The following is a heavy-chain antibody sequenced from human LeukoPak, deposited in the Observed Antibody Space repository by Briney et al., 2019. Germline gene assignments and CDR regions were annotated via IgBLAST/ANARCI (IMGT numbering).Heavy chain of an antibody. J-gene: IGHJ4*02. CDR3: ARDYSEDAYPYYFDY. V-gene: IGHV4-4*07. Sequence: SETLSLTCTVSGGSISNCYWNWIRQPAGKGLEWIGRIYSSGGANYNPSLKSRVTLSLDTSKNQFSLKLSSVTAADTAVYYCARDYSEDAYPYYFDYWGQGTLVTVSS. D-gene: IGHD2-21*01. CDR1: GGSISNCY. CDR2: IYSSGGA.